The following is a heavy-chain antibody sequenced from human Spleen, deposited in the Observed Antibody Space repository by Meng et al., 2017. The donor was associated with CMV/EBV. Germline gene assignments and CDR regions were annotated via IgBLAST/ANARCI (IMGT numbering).Heavy chain of an antibody. Sequence: SLKISCAASGFTFDDYAMHWVRQAPGKGLEWVSGISWNSGNIGYADSVKGRFIVSRDNAKNSLYLQMNSLRAEDTAVYYCARDRSLASWGQGTLVTVSS. V-gene: IGHV3-9*01. D-gene: IGHD1-26*01. CDR3: ARDRSLAS. CDR2: ISWNSGNI. CDR1: GFTFDDYA. J-gene: IGHJ4*02.